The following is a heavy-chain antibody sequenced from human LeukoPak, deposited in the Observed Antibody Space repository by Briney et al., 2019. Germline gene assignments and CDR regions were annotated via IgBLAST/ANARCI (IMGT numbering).Heavy chain of an antibody. D-gene: IGHD3-22*01. CDR1: GGSISSSSYY. Sequence: SETLSLTCTVSGGSISSSSYYWGWIRQPPGKGLEWIGRIYYRGSTYYNPSLKSRVTISVDTSKNQFSLKLSSVTAADTAVYYCAMSYYYDSSGYPWYFDLWGRGTLVTVSS. V-gene: IGHV4-39*01. J-gene: IGHJ2*01. CDR2: IYYRGST. CDR3: AMSYYYDSSGYPWYFDL.